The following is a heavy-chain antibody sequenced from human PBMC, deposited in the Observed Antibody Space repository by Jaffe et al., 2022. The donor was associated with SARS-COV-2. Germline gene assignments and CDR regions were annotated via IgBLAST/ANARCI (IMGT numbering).Heavy chain of an antibody. D-gene: IGHD2-2*01. J-gene: IGHJ6*02. V-gene: IGHV3-21*01. CDR3: ARVVFDFYCSSTSCHSGGGMDV. CDR2: ISSSSNYI. Sequence: EVQLVESGGGLVKPGGSLRLPCAASGFTVSSYSMNWVRQAPGKGLEWVSSISSSSNYIYYADSVKGRFTISRDNAKNSLYLQMNSLRAEDTAMYYCARVVFDFYCSSTSCHSGGGMDVWGQGTTVTVSS. CDR1: GFTVSSYS.